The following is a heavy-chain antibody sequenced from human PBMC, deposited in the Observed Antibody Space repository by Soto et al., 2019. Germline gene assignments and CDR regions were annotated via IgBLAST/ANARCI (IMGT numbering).Heavy chain of an antibody. Sequence: SETLSLTCAVSGGSISSGGYSWSWIRQPPGKGLEWIGYIYHSGSTYYNPSLKSRVTISVDRSKNQFSLKLSSVTAADTAVYYCARVRWFGELIGYFYFDYWGQGTLVTVSS. D-gene: IGHD3-10*01. V-gene: IGHV4-30-2*01. CDR2: IYHSGST. CDR1: GGSISSGGYS. J-gene: IGHJ4*02. CDR3: ARVRWFGELIGYFYFDY.